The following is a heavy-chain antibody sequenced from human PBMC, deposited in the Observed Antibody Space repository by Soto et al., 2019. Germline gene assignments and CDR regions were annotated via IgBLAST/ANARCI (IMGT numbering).Heavy chain of an antibody. CDR2: ISGSGRNT. J-gene: IGHJ1*01. CDR1: GFTFSDHG. CDR3: TLFGD. D-gene: IGHD3-10*01. V-gene: IGHV3-23*01. Sequence: EVKLLESGGGLVQPGGSLRLSCAASGFTFSDHGLSWVRQPPGKGLEWISAISGSGRNTDYADSVKGRFTISRYNSKNTLYLQMNSLRFEDTAVSYCTLFGDWAQVTLVTVSS.